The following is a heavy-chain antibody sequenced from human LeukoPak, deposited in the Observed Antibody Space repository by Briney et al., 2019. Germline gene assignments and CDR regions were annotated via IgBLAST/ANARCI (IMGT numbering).Heavy chain of an antibody. CDR1: GGSISSYY. J-gene: IGHJ5*02. D-gene: IGHD5-24*01. Sequence: SETLSLTCTVSGGSISSYYWSWLRQPAGKGLECLGVIYTTGSTNYNPSLKSRVTVSRDTSKNQFSLKLTSVTAADTAVYYCARGGDGREGRWLQPQGNWFDPWGQGTLVTVSS. CDR3: ARGGDGREGRWLQPQGNWFDP. CDR2: IYTTGST. V-gene: IGHV4-4*07.